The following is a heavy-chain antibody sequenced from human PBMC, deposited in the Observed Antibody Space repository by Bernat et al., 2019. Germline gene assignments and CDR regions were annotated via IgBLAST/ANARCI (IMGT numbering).Heavy chain of an antibody. Sequence: QVQLVESGGGVVQPGRSLRLSCAASGFTFSSYGMHWVRQAPGKGLEWVAVISYDGSNKYYADSVKGRFTISRDNYKNTLYLQMNSLRAEDTAVYYCAKGLNSGWAIDYWGQGTLVTVSS. V-gene: IGHV3-30*18. CDR1: GFTFSSYG. D-gene: IGHD6-19*01. CDR3: AKGLNSGWAIDY. J-gene: IGHJ4*02. CDR2: ISYDGSNK.